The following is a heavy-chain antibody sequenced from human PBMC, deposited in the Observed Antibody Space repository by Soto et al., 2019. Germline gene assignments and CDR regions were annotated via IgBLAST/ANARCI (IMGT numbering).Heavy chain of an antibody. J-gene: IGHJ4*02. V-gene: IGHV3-23*01. Sequence: GGSLRLSCAASGFTFSSYAMSWVRQAPGKGLEWVSAISGSGGTTYYADSVKGRFTISRDNSKNTLYLQMNSLRAEDTAVYYCAKGTSGAGRHGIEYWGQGTLVTVSS. D-gene: IGHD2-15*01. CDR1: GFTFSSYA. CDR2: ISGSGGTT. CDR3: AKGTSGAGRHGIEY.